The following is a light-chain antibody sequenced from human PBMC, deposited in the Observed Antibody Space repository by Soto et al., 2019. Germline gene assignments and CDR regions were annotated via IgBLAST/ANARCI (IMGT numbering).Light chain of an antibody. V-gene: IGKV3-20*01. Sequence: EFVLTQSPGTLSLSQGERATLSCRASQSVRRDYLAWYQQKPGQAPRLVIYGASSRATSIPDRFSGSGSGSDFTLTISGLEPEDFAVYYCQQYGSSPYTFGQGTEVKIK. CDR1: QSVRRDY. CDR2: GAS. CDR3: QQYGSSPYT. J-gene: IGKJ2*01.